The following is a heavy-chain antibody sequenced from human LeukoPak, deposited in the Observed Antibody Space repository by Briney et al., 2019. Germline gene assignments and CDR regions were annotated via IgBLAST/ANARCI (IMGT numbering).Heavy chain of an antibody. D-gene: IGHD3-16*02. CDR2: ISSSSSYI. CDR3: ARDRRSGLSSN. Sequence: GGSLRLSCAASGFTFSSYSMNWVRQAPGKGLEWVSSISSSSSYIYYADSVKGRFTISRDNAKNSLYLQMNSLRAEDTAVYYCARDRRSGLSSNWGQGTLVTVSS. V-gene: IGHV3-21*01. CDR1: GFTFSSYS. J-gene: IGHJ4*02.